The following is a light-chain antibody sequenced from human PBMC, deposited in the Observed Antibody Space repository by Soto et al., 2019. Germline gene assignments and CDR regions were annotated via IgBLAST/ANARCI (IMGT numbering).Light chain of an antibody. Sequence: QSALTQPASVSGSPGQSITISCTGTSSDVGNYDLVSWYQHHPGEAPKLLIYEATRRPSGVPNRFSGSKSGNTASLTISGLRAEDEAYYYCCSYAGSNSWVFGGGTQLTVL. J-gene: IGLJ3*02. CDR1: SSDVGNYDL. CDR2: EAT. V-gene: IGLV2-23*01. CDR3: CSYAGSNSWV.